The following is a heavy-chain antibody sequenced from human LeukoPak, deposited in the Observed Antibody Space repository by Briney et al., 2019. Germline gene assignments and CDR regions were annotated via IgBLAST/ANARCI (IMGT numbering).Heavy chain of an antibody. CDR2: ISAYNGNT. Sequence: GASVKVSCKASGYTLTSYGISWVRQAPGQGLEWMGWISAYNGNTNYAQKLQGRVTMTTDTSTSTAYMELRSLRSDDTAVYYCARVRYCSSTSCPDYYHYYMDVWGKGTTVTVSS. D-gene: IGHD2-2*01. CDR1: GYTLTSYG. CDR3: ARVRYCSSTSCPDYYHYYMDV. V-gene: IGHV1-18*01. J-gene: IGHJ6*03.